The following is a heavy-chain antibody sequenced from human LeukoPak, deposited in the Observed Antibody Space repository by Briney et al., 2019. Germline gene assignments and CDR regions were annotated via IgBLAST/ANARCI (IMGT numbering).Heavy chain of an antibody. D-gene: IGHD6-13*01. V-gene: IGHV1-2*03. Sequence: LVASVKVSCKASGYTFTSYDINWVRQAPGQGLEWMGWINPNSGGTNYAQKFQGRVTMTRDTSISTAYMELSRLRSDDTAVYYCARGRLGAAGTVVDYWGQGTLVTVSS. CDR2: INPNSGGT. CDR1: GYTFTSYD. CDR3: ARGRLGAAGTVVDY. J-gene: IGHJ4*02.